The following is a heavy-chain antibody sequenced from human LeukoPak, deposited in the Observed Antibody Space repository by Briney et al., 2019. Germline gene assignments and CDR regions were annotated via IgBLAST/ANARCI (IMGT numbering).Heavy chain of an antibody. CDR2: ISYDGSNK. V-gene: IGHV3-30-3*01. D-gene: IGHD2-2*01. CDR3: AKDGPEEVVPAAPSDY. J-gene: IGHJ4*02. CDR1: GFTFSSYA. Sequence: PGGSLRLSCAASGFTFSSYAMHWVRQAPGKGLEWVAVISYDGSNKYYADSVKGRFTISRDNSKNTLYLQMNSLRAEDTAVYYCAKDGPEEVVPAAPSDYWGQGTLVTVSS.